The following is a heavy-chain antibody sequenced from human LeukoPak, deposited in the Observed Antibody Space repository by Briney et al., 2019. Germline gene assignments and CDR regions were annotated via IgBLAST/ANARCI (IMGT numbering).Heavy chain of an antibody. J-gene: IGHJ6*03. D-gene: IGHD5-12*01. V-gene: IGHV3-48*03. Sequence: PGGSLRLSCAASGFTFSSYEMNWVRQAPGKRLEWVSYISSSGSTIYYADSVKGRFTISRDNAKNSLYLQMNSLRAEDTAVYYCAGIPRGYSGYYYYYYMDVWGKGTTVTISS. CDR1: GFTFSSYE. CDR2: ISSSGSTI. CDR3: AGIPRGYSGYYYYYYMDV.